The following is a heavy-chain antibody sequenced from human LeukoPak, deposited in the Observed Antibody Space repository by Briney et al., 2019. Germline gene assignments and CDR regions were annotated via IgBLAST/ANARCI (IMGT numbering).Heavy chain of an antibody. CDR1: GGSISINTHY. CDR2: IYYTGST. V-gene: IGHV4-39*01. Sequence: SETLSLTCTVSGGSISINTHYWGWIRQPPGKGLEWIASIYYTGSTYYNPSLKSRVTISIDTSKNQFSLKLTSVTAADTAIYYCARQVGPWGQGTLVTVSS. CDR3: ARQVGP. J-gene: IGHJ5*02.